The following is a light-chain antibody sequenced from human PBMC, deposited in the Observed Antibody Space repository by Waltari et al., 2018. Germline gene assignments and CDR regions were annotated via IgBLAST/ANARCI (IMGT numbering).Light chain of an antibody. CDR2: QDN. Sequence: SYELTQPPSVSVSPGQTASITCSGDKLGEKYACWYQQKPGQSPVLFISQDNKRPSGRSERFSGSNSGNTATLTIGGTQAMDEADYYCQAWDSSTAVFGGGTRLTVL. CDR1: KLGEKY. J-gene: IGLJ3*02. CDR3: QAWDSSTAV. V-gene: IGLV3-1*01.